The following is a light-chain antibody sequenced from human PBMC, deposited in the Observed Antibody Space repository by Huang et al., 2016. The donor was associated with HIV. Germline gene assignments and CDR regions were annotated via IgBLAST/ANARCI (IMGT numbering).Light chain of an antibody. J-gene: IGKJ4*01. CDR1: QSVGNY. V-gene: IGKV3-11*01. Sequence: IVLTQSPATLSWYPGERVTLSCRASQSVGNYIAWYQQHPGQSPKLLIYDASKRATGTPVRFSGSGSGTHFTLTIDSLQSEDCANYYCQQRSSGVTFGGGTKLQVK. CDR2: DAS. CDR3: QQRSSGVT.